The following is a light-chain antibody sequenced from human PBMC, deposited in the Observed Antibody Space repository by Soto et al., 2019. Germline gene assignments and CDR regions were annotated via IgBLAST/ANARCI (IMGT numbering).Light chain of an antibody. CDR3: XXXXSDPPWT. CDR1: QSVLYSVNSKNY. J-gene: IGKJ1*01. CDR2: WAS. V-gene: IGKV4-1*01. Sequence: DIVMTQSPDSLAVSLGEMATINCRSSQSVLYSVNSKNYLAWFQQKPGQPPKLLIYWASIRESGVPDRFSGSGSGTDFTLTISSLQAEXXXXXXXXXXXSDPPWTFGQGTKVEIK.